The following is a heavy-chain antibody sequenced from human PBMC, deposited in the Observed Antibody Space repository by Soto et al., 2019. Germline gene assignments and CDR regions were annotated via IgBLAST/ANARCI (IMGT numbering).Heavy chain of an antibody. D-gene: IGHD3-22*01. CDR3: AKGYNYYDSSGYLH. J-gene: IGHJ4*02. CDR2: LSGSGGST. V-gene: IGHV3-23*01. Sequence: GGSLRLSCAASGFTFSSYAMSWVRQAPGKGLEWVSALSGSGGSTYYADSVKGRFTISRDSSKNTLYLQMNSLRAEDTALYYCAKGYNYYDSSGYLHWGRGTLVTVSS. CDR1: GFTFSSYA.